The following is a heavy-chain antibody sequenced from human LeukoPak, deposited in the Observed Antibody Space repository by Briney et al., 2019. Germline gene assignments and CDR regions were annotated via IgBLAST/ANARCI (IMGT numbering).Heavy chain of an antibody. D-gene: IGHD1-1*01. CDR1: SGSISSSY. V-gene: IGHV4-4*07. Sequence: SETLSLTCTVSSGSISSSYWSWIRQPAGKGLEWIGRIYTSESTNYNPSLKSRVTMSVDTSKNQFSLRLSSVTAADAAVYYCARDWNRYAYWGQGTLVTVSS. J-gene: IGHJ4*02. CDR3: ARDWNRYAY. CDR2: IYTSEST.